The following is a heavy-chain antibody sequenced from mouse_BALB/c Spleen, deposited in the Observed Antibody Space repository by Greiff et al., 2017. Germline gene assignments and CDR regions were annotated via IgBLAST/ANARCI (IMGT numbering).Heavy chain of an antibody. D-gene: IGHD6-5*01. J-gene: IGHJ2*01. V-gene: IGHV1S26*01. Sequence: QVQLQQSGAELVKPGASVKLSCTASGFNIKDTYMHWVKQRPGQGLEWIGYINPSTGYTEYNQKFKDKATLTADKSSSTAYMELARLTSEDSAIYYCARKGPYSPHFDYWGQGTTLTVSS. CDR2: INPSTGYT. CDR3: ARKGPYSPHFDY. CDR1: GFNIKDTY.